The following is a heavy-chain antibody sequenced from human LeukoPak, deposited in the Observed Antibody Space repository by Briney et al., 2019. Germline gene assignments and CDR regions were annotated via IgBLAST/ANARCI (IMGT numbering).Heavy chain of an antibody. CDR1: GFTFSRQA. D-gene: IGHD3-16*01. CDR3: AKAYNTLGGDFDY. Sequence: PGGSLRLSCVASGFTFSRQAMSWVRQAPGKGLQWVSTLTGSGGSTYYADSVKGRFTISRDNSRNTLYLQMNSLRAEDTALYYCAKAYNTLGGDFDYWGQGALVTVSS. CDR2: LTGSGGST. J-gene: IGHJ4*02. V-gene: IGHV3-23*01.